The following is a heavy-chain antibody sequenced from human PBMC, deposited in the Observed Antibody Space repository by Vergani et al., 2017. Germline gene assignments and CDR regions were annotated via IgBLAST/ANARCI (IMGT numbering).Heavy chain of an antibody. J-gene: IGHJ4*02. CDR1: GFTVSSNY. V-gene: IGHV3-21*01. Sequence: EVQLVESGGGLIQPGGSLRLSCAASGFTVSSNYMSWVRQAPGKGLEWVSSISSSSSYIYYADSVKGRFTISRDNAKNSLYLQMNSLRAEDTAVYYCARDPRPDYSGVGYWGQGTLVTVSS. CDR3: ARDPRPDYSGVGY. CDR2: ISSSSSYI. D-gene: IGHD3-3*01.